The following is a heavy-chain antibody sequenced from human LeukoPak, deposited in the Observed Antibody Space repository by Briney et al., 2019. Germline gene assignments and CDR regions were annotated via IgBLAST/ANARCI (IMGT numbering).Heavy chain of an antibody. D-gene: IGHD5-18*01. V-gene: IGHV3-15*01. CDR3: TTGTWIQLWLPDY. Sequence: PGGSLRLSCAASAFTFNNAWMSWVRQAPGKGLEWVGHVKSKPDGGTTDYATPVKGRFIISRDDSKNTLFLQMNSLKTEDTAVYYCTTGTWIQLWLPDYWGQGTLVTVSS. J-gene: IGHJ4*02. CDR2: VKSKPDGGTT. CDR1: AFTFNNAW.